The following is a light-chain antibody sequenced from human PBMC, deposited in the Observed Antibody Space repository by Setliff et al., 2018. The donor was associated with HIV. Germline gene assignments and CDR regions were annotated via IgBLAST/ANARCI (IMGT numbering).Light chain of an antibody. V-gene: IGLV2-14*03. CDR3: SSYASSSLWV. CDR1: SSDVGNYNY. CDR2: DVT. J-gene: IGLJ3*02. Sequence: QSALTQPASVSGSPGQSITISCTGTSSDVGNYNYVSWYQQHPGKAPKLIIFDVTQRPSGVSNRFSGSKSGNTASLTISGLQAEDEADYYCSSYASSSLWVFGGGTQLTVL.